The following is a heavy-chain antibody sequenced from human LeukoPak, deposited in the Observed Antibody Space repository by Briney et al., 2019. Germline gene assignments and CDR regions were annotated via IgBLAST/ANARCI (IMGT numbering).Heavy chain of an antibody. Sequence: GGSLRLSCAASGFTFSDYYMSWIRQAPGKGLEWVSYISSSGSTIYYADSVKGRFTISRDNAKNSLYLQMNSLRAEDTAVYYCARGYSYGYQYYYYGMDVWGQGTTVTVSS. CDR1: GFTFSDYY. D-gene: IGHD5-18*01. J-gene: IGHJ6*02. CDR3: ARGYSYGYQYYYYGMDV. V-gene: IGHV3-11*04. CDR2: ISSSGSTI.